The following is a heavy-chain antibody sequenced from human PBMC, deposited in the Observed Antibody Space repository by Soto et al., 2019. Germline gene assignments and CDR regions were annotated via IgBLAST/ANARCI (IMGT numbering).Heavy chain of an antibody. CDR1: GFIFSSYG. V-gene: IGHV3-30*18. CDR2: ISDDGSTK. Sequence: QVQLVQSGGGVVQPGRSLRLSCAASGFIFSSYGIHWVRQAPGKGLEWVAVISDDGSTKYYADSVKGRLTISRDNSQNTVYRQMNSLRPEDTAIYYCTKDGPPSLYYDFWSGMDVWGQGTTVTVSS. CDR3: TKDGPPSLYYDFWSGMDV. J-gene: IGHJ6*02. D-gene: IGHD3-3*01.